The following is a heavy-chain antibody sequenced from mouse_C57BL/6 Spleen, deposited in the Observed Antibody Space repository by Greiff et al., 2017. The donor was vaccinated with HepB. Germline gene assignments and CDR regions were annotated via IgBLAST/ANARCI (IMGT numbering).Heavy chain of an antibody. CDR1: GYTFTSYW. CDR2: IYPGSGST. J-gene: IGHJ3*01. Sequence: VQLQQSGAELVKPGASVKMSCKASGYTFTSYWITWVKQRPGQGLEWIGDIYPGSGSTNYNEKFKSKATLTVDTSSSTAYMQLSSLTSEDSAVYYCARYPITTVVEGFAYWGQGTLVTVSA. CDR3: ARYPITTVVEGFAY. D-gene: IGHD1-1*01. V-gene: IGHV1-55*01.